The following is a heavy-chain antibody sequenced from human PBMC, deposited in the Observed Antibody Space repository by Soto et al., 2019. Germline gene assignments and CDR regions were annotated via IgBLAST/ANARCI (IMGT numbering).Heavy chain of an antibody. CDR1: GFSLSTGGVG. V-gene: IGHV2-5*01. CDR3: AHRSVHYGMDV. D-gene: IGHD2-2*01. Sequence: QITLKESGPTLVKPTQTLALTCTFSGFSLSTGGVGVGWFRQPPGKALEWLADVYWNTEKNYSPSLPGRLTITRDTSKNQVVLTMTDMDPIDTATYYCAHRSVHYGMDVWGQGTTVTVSS. J-gene: IGHJ6*02. CDR2: VYWNTEK.